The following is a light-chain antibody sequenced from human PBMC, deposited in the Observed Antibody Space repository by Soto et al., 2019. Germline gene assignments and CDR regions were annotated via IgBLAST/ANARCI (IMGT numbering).Light chain of an antibody. V-gene: IGKV3-11*01. CDR2: DAS. J-gene: IGKJ4*01. Sequence: EIVLTQSPATLSLSPGDRATLSCRASQSVGSYLGWYQQRPGQAPRLLIYDASNRATGIPARFSGSGSGTDFTLTISSLEPEEFAVYYCQQRSHWPSTFGGGTKVEI. CDR3: QQRSHWPST. CDR1: QSVGSY.